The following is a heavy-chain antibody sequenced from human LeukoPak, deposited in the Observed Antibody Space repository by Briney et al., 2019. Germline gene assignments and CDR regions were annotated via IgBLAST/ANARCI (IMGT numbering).Heavy chain of an antibody. J-gene: IGHJ4*02. CDR1: GVSISSGGYY. CDR3: ASGDNDPLFDY. D-gene: IGHD1-1*01. CDR2: IYYSGST. V-gene: IGHV4-31*03. Sequence: SETLSLTCTVSGVSISSGGYYWSWIRHHPGKGLEWIGSIYYSGSTNYNPSLQGRVTISLDTSRNQFSLKLSSVTAADTAVYYCASGDNDPLFDYWGQGTLVTVSS.